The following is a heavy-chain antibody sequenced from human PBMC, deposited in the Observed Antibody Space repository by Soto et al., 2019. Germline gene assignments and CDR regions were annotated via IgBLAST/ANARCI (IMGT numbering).Heavy chain of an antibody. V-gene: IGHV3-23*01. J-gene: IGHJ3*02. Sequence: GGSLRLSCAASGFTFRSYAMSWVRQAPGKGLEWVSGISGSGISTHYADSVKGRFTVSRDNSKNTLYLQMNSLRAEDTAVYYCAKTANGWFSAFDIWGQGTMVTVSS. D-gene: IGHD6-19*01. CDR3: AKTANGWFSAFDI. CDR2: ISGSGIST. CDR1: GFTFRSYA.